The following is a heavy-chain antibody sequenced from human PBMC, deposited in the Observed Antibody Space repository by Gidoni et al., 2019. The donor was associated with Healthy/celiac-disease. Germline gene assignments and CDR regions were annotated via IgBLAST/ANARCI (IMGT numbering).Heavy chain of an antibody. CDR1: GGSISSSSYY. CDR2: IYYSGST. CDR3: ARHRGASYYYDSSGYFGGLNWFDP. V-gene: IGHV4-39*01. D-gene: IGHD3-22*01. J-gene: IGHJ5*02. Sequence: QLQLQESGPGLVKPSETLSLTCTVSGGSISSSSYYWAWIRQPPGKGLEWIGSIYYSGSTYYNPSLRSRVTISVDTSKNQFSLKLSSVTAADTAVYYCARHRGASYYYDSSGYFGGLNWFDPWGQGTLVTVSS.